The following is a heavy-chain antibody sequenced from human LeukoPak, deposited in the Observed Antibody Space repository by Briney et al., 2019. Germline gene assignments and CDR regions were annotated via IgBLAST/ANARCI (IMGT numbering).Heavy chain of an antibody. V-gene: IGHV3-21*01. D-gene: IGHD6-19*01. CDR1: GFTFSSYS. J-gene: IGHJ4*02. Sequence: PGGSLRLSCAASGFTFSSYSMNWVRQAPGKGLEWVSSISSSSSYIYYADSVKGRFTISRDNAKNSLYLQMNSLRAEDTAVYYCARGGVFLVAGTFDYWGQGTLVTVSS. CDR2: ISSSSSYI. CDR3: ARGGVFLVAGTFDY.